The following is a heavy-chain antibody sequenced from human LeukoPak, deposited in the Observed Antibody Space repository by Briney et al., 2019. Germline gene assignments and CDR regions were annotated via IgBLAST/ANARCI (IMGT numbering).Heavy chain of an antibody. J-gene: IGHJ4*02. V-gene: IGHV3-53*01. Sequence: GGSMRLSCPASGFTVSSNYMNWVRQAPGKGLGWVSVIYSGGSTYYADSVKGRFTISRDNSKNTLYLQMNSLRAEDTAVYYCARGRGCCSSTTCYEGIDYWGQGALVTVSS. CDR1: GFTVSSNY. CDR2: IYSGGST. CDR3: ARGRGCCSSTTCYEGIDY. D-gene: IGHD2-2*01.